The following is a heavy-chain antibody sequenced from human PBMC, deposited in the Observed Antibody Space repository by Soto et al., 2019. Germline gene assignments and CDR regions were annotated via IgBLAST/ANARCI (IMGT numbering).Heavy chain of an antibody. V-gene: IGHV4-59*01. CDR3: ARRWGPYFDL. J-gene: IGHJ4*02. D-gene: IGHD7-27*01. Sequence: SETLSLTCTVSGGSISSYYWSWIRQPPGKGLEWIGYIYYSGSTDYDPSLKSRVTISVDTSKNQFSLKLSSVTAADTAVYCCARRWGPYFDLWGEGTLVTVSS. CDR2: IYYSGST. CDR1: GGSISSYY.